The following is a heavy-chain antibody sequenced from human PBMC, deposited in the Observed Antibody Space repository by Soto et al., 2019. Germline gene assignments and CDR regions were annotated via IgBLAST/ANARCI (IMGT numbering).Heavy chain of an antibody. CDR3: AREAARWDDSSGFADPSGAFDI. CDR1: GFTFSSYG. CDR2: IWYDGSNK. Sequence: GGSLRLSCAASGFTFSSYGMHWVRQAPGKGLEWVAVIWYDGSNKYYADSVKGRFTISRDNSKNTLYLQMNSLRAEDTAVYYCAREAARWDDSSGFADPSGAFDIWGQGTMVTVSS. D-gene: IGHD3-22*01. V-gene: IGHV3-33*01. J-gene: IGHJ3*02.